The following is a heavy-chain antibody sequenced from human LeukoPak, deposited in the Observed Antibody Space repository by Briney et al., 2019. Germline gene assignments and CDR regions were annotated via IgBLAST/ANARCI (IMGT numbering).Heavy chain of an antibody. V-gene: IGHV1-8*02. J-gene: IGHJ4*02. CDR3: ARAAWVSTSSKYYFDN. CDR1: GYTFTGYY. Sequence: ASVKVSCKASGYTFTGYYMHWVRQAPGQGLEWMGWMNPNSGNTGYAQKFQGRVTMTRNTSISTAYMELSSLRTDDTALYYCARAAWVSTSSKYYFDNWGQGTLVTVSS. D-gene: IGHD2-21*01. CDR2: MNPNSGNT.